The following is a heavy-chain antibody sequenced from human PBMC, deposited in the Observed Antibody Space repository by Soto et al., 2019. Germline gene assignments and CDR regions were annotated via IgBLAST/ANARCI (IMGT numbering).Heavy chain of an antibody. CDR3: AKDPQWLGNNWFDP. V-gene: IGHV3-23*01. D-gene: IGHD6-19*01. CDR1: GFTFSSYA. Sequence: PGGSLGLSCAASGFTFSSYAMSWVRQAPGKGLEWVSAISGSGGSTYYADSVKGRFTISRDNSKNTLYLQMNSLRAEDTAVYYCAKDPQWLGNNWFDPWGQGTLVTVSS. J-gene: IGHJ5*02. CDR2: ISGSGGST.